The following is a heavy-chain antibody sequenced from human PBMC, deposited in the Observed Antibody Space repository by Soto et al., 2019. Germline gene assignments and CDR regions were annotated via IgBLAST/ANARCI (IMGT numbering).Heavy chain of an antibody. CDR1: GFTFSSYG. V-gene: IGHV3-33*01. CDR3: ARDFGPAYCGGDCYDGMDV. J-gene: IGHJ6*02. Sequence: GGSLRLSCAASGFTFSSYGMHWVRQAPGKGLEWVVVIWYDGSNKYYADSVKGRFTISRDNSKNTLYLQMNSLRAEDTAVYYCARDFGPAYCGGDCYDGMDVWGQGTTVTVSS. D-gene: IGHD2-21*01. CDR2: IWYDGSNK.